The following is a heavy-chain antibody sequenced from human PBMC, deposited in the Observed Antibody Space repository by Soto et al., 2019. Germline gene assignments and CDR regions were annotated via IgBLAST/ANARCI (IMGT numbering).Heavy chain of an antibody. J-gene: IGHJ4*02. CDR2: IYYSGRA. Sequence: PSETLSLTCTVSGGSITSSSYYWGWIRQPPGKGLEWIGSIYYSGRAYYSPSLKSRVTISVDTSKNQFSLKLSSVTAAETAVYYCARSKSEKNYDSSGYVDYWGQGTLVTASS. D-gene: IGHD3-22*01. V-gene: IGHV4-39*01. CDR1: GGSITSSSYY. CDR3: ARSKSEKNYDSSGYVDY.